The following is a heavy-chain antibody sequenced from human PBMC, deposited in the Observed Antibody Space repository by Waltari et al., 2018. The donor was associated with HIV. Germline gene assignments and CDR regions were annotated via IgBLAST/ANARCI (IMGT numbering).Heavy chain of an antibody. CDR3: ARQGESGRYYYYHYIDV. J-gene: IGHJ6*03. Sequence: EVQLVQSGAEVKQPGESLRISCKGSGYSFPSYWIGWVRQMPGKGLDWMGFIFPGDSWTIYSPSFQGQVTISADKSSNSVFLEWGSVKASDTAIYYCARQGESGRYYYYHYIDVWGKGTAVTVSS. CDR1: GYSFPSYW. V-gene: IGHV5-51*01. D-gene: IGHD3-10*01. CDR2: IFPGDSWT.